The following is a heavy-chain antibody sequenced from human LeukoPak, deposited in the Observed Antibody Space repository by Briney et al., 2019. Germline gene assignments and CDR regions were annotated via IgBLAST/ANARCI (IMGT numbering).Heavy chain of an antibody. V-gene: IGHV4-61*01. D-gene: IGHD3-22*01. CDR1: GDSLTTTNYY. Sequence: PSETLSLTCTVSGDSLTTTNYYWSWIRQPPGTGLEWIGYIYYSGSTNYNPSLKSRVTISVDTSKNQFSLKLSSVTAADTAVYYCARAYYDSSGYYYRYFDLWGRGTLVTVSS. J-gene: IGHJ2*01. CDR2: IYYSGST. CDR3: ARAYYDSSGYYYRYFDL.